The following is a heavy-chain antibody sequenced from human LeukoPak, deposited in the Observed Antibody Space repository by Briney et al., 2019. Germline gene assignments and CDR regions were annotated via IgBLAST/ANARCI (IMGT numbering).Heavy chain of an antibody. CDR2: INHSGST. Sequence: PSETLSLTCAVSGGSFSGYYWSWIRQPPGKGLEWIGEINHSGSTNYNPSLKSRVTISVDKSKNQFSLKLSSVTAADTAVYYCARGQEWLRPYYYYYMDVWGKGTTVTVSS. V-gene: IGHV4-34*01. J-gene: IGHJ6*03. CDR3: ARGQEWLRPYYYYYMDV. D-gene: IGHD5-12*01. CDR1: GGSFSGYY.